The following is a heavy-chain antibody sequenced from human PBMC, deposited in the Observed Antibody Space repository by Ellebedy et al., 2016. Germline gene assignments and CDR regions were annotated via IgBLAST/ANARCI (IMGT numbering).Heavy chain of an antibody. CDR1: GGSIRSSSYY. J-gene: IGHJ4*02. CDR2: IYYSGST. V-gene: IGHV4-39*07. D-gene: IGHD2-2*01. Sequence: SETLSLTCTVSGGSIRSSSYYWGWIRQPPGKGLEWIGSIYYSGSTYYNMFLKSRVTISLDTSKNQFSLKLSSVTAADTAVYYCATKYDTSWHLPDYWGQGTLVTVSS. CDR3: ATKYDTSWHLPDY.